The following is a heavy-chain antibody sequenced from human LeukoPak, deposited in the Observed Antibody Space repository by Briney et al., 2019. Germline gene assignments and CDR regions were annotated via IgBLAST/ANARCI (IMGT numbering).Heavy chain of an antibody. Sequence: GGSLRLSCAASGFTFSSYGMHWVRQAPGKGLEWVAFIRYDGSNKYYADSVQGRFTISRDNAQESVFLQMNSLRADDTAVYYCARTYDFGRGPPGDAFDNWGPGTLVTVSS. J-gene: IGHJ3*02. CDR1: GFTFSSYG. CDR3: ARTYDFGRGPPGDAFDN. D-gene: IGHD3-3*01. CDR2: IRYDGSNK. V-gene: IGHV3-30*02.